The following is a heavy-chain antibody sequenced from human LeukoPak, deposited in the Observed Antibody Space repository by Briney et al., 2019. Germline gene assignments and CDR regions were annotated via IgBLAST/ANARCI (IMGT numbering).Heavy chain of an antibody. CDR2: VYYSGTT. Sequence: SETLSLTCTVSGDSISTYYWTWIRQPPGEGLEWIGYVYYSGTTNYNPSLKSRVTISVDTSKNQFSLKLSSVTAADTAVYYCAKSLYSSKDYFDYWGQGTLVTVSS. CDR1: GDSISTYY. V-gene: IGHV4-59*08. D-gene: IGHD6-19*01. CDR3: AKSLYSSKDYFDY. J-gene: IGHJ4*02.